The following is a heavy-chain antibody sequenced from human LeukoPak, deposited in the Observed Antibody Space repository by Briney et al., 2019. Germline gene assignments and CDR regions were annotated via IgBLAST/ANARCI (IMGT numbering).Heavy chain of an antibody. V-gene: IGHV3-30-3*01. CDR3: NLDY. CDR1: GFTFSSYA. J-gene: IGHJ4*02. CDR2: ISYDGSNK. Sequence: PGRSLRLSCAASGFTFSSYAMHWVRQAPGKGLEWVAVISYDGSNKYYADSVKGRFTISRDNSKNTLYLQMSSLRAEDTAVYYCNLDYWGQGTLVTVSS.